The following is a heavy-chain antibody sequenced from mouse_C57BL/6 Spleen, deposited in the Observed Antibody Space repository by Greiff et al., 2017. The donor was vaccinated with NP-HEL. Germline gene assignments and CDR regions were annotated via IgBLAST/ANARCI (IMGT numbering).Heavy chain of an antibody. J-gene: IGHJ2*01. CDR2: IDPENGDT. CDR3: TMGGLDY. V-gene: IGHV14-4*01. CDR1: GFNIKDDY. D-gene: IGHD1-1*02. Sequence: SGAELVRPGASVKLSCTASGFNIKDDYMHWVKQRPEQGLEWIGWIDPENGDTESASKFQGKATITADTSSNTAYLQLSSLTSEDTAVYYCTMGGLDYWGQGTTLTVSS.